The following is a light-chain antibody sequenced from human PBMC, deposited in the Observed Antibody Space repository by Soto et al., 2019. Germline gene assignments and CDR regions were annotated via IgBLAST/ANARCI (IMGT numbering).Light chain of an antibody. CDR1: QSVSTSY. J-gene: IGKJ1*01. Sequence: EIVLTQSPGTLSLSPGERATISCRASQSVSTSYLAWYQQKPGQPPRLLIYDTSIRVTGIPDRFSGSGSETDFTLTISRLEPEDFAVYYCQQYGASRRTFGPGTKVEIK. V-gene: IGKV3-20*01. CDR2: DTS. CDR3: QQYGASRRT.